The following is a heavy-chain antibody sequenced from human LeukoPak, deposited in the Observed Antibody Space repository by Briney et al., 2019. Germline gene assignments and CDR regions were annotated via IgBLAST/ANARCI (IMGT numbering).Heavy chain of an antibody. V-gene: IGHV4-39*07. J-gene: IGHJ4*02. D-gene: IGHD6-13*01. CDR3: AKNGGIAAADFDY. CDR2: IYYSGST. Sequence: SLSLTCTVSGGSISSSSYYWGWIRQPPGKGLEWIGSIYYSGSTYYNPSLKSRVTISEDTSRNQFFLKLSSVTAADTAVYYCAKNGGIAAADFDYWGQGTLVTVSS. CDR1: GGSISSSSYY.